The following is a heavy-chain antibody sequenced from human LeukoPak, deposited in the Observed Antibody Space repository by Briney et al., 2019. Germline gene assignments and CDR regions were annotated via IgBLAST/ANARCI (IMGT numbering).Heavy chain of an antibody. D-gene: IGHD1-26*01. J-gene: IGHJ4*02. V-gene: IGHV4-34*01. CDR1: GGSFSGYY. CDR2: INHSGST. CDR3: ARGLSGSRRNFDY. Sequence: PSETLSLTCAVYGGSFSGYYWSWIRQPPGKGLEWIGEINHSGSTNYNPSLKSRVTISVDTSKNQFSLKLSSVTAADTAVYYCARGLSGSRRNFDYWGQGTLVTVSS.